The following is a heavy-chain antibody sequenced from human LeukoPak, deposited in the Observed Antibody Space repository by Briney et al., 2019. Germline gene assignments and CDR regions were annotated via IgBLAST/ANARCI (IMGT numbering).Heavy chain of an antibody. CDR1: GGSFSGYY. J-gene: IGHJ6*02. CDR3: ARGLRFLVV. Sequence: SGTLSLTCAVYGGSFSGYYWSWIRQPPGKGLEWIGEINHSGSTNYNPSLKSRVTISVDTSKNQFSLKLSFVTAADTAVYYCARGLRFLVVWGQETTVTVSS. D-gene: IGHD3-3*01. CDR2: INHSGST. V-gene: IGHV4-34*01.